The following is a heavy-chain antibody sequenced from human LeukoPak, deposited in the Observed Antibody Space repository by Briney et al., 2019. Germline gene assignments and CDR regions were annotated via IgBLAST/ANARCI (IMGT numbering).Heavy chain of an antibody. Sequence: GGSLRLSCAASGFTFSSYAMHWVRQAPGKGLEWVAVISYDGSNKYYADSVKGRFTISRDNSKNTLYLQMNSLRAEDTAVYYCARLMLEYDILTGHCDYWGQGTLVTVSS. CDR2: ISYDGSNK. D-gene: IGHD3-9*01. J-gene: IGHJ4*02. CDR1: GFTFSSYA. V-gene: IGHV3-30-3*01. CDR3: ARLMLEYDILTGHCDY.